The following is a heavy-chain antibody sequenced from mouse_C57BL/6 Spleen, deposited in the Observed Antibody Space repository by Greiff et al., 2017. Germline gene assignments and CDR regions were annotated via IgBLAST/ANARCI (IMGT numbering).Heavy chain of an antibody. Sequence: QVQLQQSGAELMKPGASVKLSCKATGYTFTGYWIEWVKQRPGHGLEWIGEILPGSGSTNYNEKFKGKATFTADTSSNTAYSQLSSLPTEDSAVYYCAGFITTVVATEYFDVWGTGTTVTVSS. D-gene: IGHD1-1*01. CDR3: AGFITTVVATEYFDV. CDR1: GYTFTGYW. CDR2: ILPGSGST. V-gene: IGHV1-9*01. J-gene: IGHJ1*03.